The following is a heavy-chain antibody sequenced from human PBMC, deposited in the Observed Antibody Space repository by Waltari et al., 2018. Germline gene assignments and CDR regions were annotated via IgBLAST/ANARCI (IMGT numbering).Heavy chain of an antibody. Sequence: HLHESGPGLVKPSETLSLTCIVSGFSIHSGYYWGWVRQPPEKGLEWIGSIYHSGNAYYNPSLESRVTISVDPSSNQFSLKVRSVTAADTAVYYCARLDYGDNEPLDYWGQGTLVTVSS. J-gene: IGHJ4*02. V-gene: IGHV4-38-2*02. CDR1: GFSIHSGYY. D-gene: IGHD4-17*01. CDR2: IYHSGNA. CDR3: ARLDYGDNEPLDY.